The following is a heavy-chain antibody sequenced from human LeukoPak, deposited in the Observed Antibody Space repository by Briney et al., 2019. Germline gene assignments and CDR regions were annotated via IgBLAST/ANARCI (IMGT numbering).Heavy chain of an antibody. Sequence: SETLSLTCTVSGYSISSGYYWGWIRQPPGKGLEWIGSIYHSGSTYYNPSLKSRVTISVDTSKNQFSLKLSSVTAADTAVYYCARVGRYYDILTGYYSSFDYWGQGTLVTVSS. CDR1: GYSISSGYY. V-gene: IGHV4-38-2*02. CDR3: ARVGRYYDILTGYYSSFDY. J-gene: IGHJ4*02. CDR2: IYHSGST. D-gene: IGHD3-9*01.